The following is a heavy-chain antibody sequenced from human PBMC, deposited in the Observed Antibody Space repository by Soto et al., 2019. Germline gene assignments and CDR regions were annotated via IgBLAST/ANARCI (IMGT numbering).Heavy chain of an antibody. CDR1: GFTVSSNY. Sequence: RGSLRLSCAASGFTVSSNYMSWVRQAPGKGLEWVSVIYSGGSTYYADSVKGRFTISRDNSKNTLYPQMNSLRAEDTAVYYCAREFGYGDYFDYWGQGTLVTVSS. J-gene: IGHJ4*02. D-gene: IGHD4-17*01. CDR3: AREFGYGDYFDY. V-gene: IGHV3-66*01. CDR2: IYSGGST.